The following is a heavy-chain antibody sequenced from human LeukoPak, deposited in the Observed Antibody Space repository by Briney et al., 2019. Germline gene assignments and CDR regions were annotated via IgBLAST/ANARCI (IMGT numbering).Heavy chain of an antibody. J-gene: IGHJ4*02. CDR1: GGSISSSSYY. Sequence: SETLSLTCTVSGGSISSSSYYWGWIRQPPGKGLEWIGNIYYSGSTYYNPSLKSRVTISVDTSKNQFSLKLSSVTAADTAVYYCARGRTVTTGAWLDYWGQGTLVTVSA. CDR3: ARGRTVTTGAWLDY. V-gene: IGHV4-39*07. CDR2: IYYSGST. D-gene: IGHD4-17*01.